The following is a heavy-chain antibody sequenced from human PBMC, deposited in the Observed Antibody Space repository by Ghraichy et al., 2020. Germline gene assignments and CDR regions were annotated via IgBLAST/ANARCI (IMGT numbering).Heavy chain of an antibody. Sequence: SCVGSGFTFSRYWMNWVRQVPGKGLEWVANINEDGGDVYYVNSVKGRFTVSRDNAKNSLFLQMNSLRAEDTAVYYCARDLYSGSYSENYWGQGALVTVSS. J-gene: IGHJ4*02. V-gene: IGHV3-7*04. CDR3: ARDLYSGSYSENY. CDR1: GFTFSRYW. D-gene: IGHD1-26*01. CDR2: INEDGGDV.